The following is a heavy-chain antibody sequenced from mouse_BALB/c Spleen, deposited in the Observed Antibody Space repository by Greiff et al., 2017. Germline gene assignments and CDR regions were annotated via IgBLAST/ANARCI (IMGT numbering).Heavy chain of an antibody. CDR3: ARGLDYHFDY. Sequence: EVHLVESGGGLVKPGGSLKLSCAASGFTFSDYYMYWVRQTPEKRLEWVATISDGGSYTYYPDSVKGRFTISRDNAKNNLYLQMSSLKSEDTAMYYCARGLDYHFDYWGQGTTLTVSS. V-gene: IGHV5-4*02. D-gene: IGHD2-4*01. CDR1: GFTFSDYY. CDR2: ISDGGSYT. J-gene: IGHJ2*01.